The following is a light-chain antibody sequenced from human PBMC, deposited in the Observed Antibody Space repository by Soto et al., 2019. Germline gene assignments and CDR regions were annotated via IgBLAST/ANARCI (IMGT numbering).Light chain of an antibody. CDR3: QQSYSTPLT. J-gene: IGKJ4*01. V-gene: IGKV1-39*01. CDR1: QSISNY. Sequence: DIQMTQSPSSLSTSVGDRVTITCRASQSISNYLNWYQQKPGKAPNLLIYAASSLQSGVPSRFSGSGSGTDFTLTISSLQPEDFATYYCQQSYSTPLTFGGGTKVEIE. CDR2: AAS.